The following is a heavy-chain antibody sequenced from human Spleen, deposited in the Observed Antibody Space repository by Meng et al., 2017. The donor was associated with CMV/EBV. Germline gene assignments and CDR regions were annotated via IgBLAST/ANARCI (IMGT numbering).Heavy chain of an antibody. D-gene: IGHD2-2*01. Sequence: SETLSLTCTVSGCFVNSGSFYWSWIRQPPGKGLEWIGYIYYSGSTNYNPSLKSRVTISVDTSKNQFSLKLSSVTAADTAVYYCASLYCSSTSCYLNWFDPWGQGTLVTVSS. CDR2: IYYSGST. J-gene: IGHJ5*02. V-gene: IGHV4-61*01. CDR3: ASLYCSSTSCYLNWFDP. CDR1: GCFVNSGSFY.